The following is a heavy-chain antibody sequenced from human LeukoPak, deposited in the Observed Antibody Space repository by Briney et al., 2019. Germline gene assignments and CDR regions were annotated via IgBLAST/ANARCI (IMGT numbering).Heavy chain of an antibody. CDR2: ITGSGGNT. V-gene: IGHV3-23*01. CDR1: GFTFSNYA. J-gene: IGHJ4*02. Sequence: GGSLRLSCAASGFTFSNYAMSWVRQTPGKGLEWVSAITGSGGNTYYADSVKGRFAISRDNSKNTVFVQMNSLRAEDTAVYYCAKWGDYDVLTGYYVSDYWGQGTLVTVSS. CDR3: AKWGDYDVLTGYYVSDY. D-gene: IGHD3-9*01.